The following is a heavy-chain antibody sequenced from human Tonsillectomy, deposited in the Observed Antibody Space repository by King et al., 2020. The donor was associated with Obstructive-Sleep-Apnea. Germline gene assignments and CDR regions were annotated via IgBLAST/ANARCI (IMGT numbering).Heavy chain of an antibody. CDR2: IHYSGNT. V-gene: IGHV4-28*01. D-gene: IGHD2/OR15-2a*01. J-gene: IGHJ4*02. CDR3: AKKRGGYYPFDC. CDR1: GYSISSENW. Sequence: VQLQESGPGLVKPSDTLSLTCAVSGYSISSENWWGWIRQSPGKGLEWIGYIHYSGNTYYSPSLKSRVTMSVDTSKNQFSLRLTSVTAVDSAIYYCAKKRGGYYPFDCWGLGTLVTVSS.